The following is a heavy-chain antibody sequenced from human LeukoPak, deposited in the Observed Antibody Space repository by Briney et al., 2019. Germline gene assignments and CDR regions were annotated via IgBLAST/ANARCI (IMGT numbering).Heavy chain of an antibody. CDR3: ARDPTIFGEVNKEYFQH. V-gene: IGHV3-21*01. J-gene: IGHJ1*01. D-gene: IGHD3-3*02. CDR2: ISSSISTYI. CDR1: GFTFSTYS. Sequence: GGSLRLSCAASGFTFSTYSMSWVRQAPGKGLEWVSFISSSISTYIYYADSVKGRFTISRDDAKNSLYLQMSSLRAEDTAVYFCARDPTIFGEVNKEYFQHWGQGTLVTVSS.